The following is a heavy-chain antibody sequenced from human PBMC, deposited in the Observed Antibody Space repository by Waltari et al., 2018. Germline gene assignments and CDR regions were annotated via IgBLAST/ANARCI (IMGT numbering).Heavy chain of an antibody. Sequence: QVQLQQWGAGLLKPSETLSPTCAVYGGSFSGYYWSWIRQPPGQGLEWSGEISHSGSTNNNPSLKSRVTMSVDTSTNQFSLKLISVTVADTAVYYCAGGWATRFGVVRGWFDPWGQGTLVTVSS. D-gene: IGHD3-3*01. CDR1: GGSFSGYY. J-gene: IGHJ5*02. V-gene: IGHV4-34*01. CDR3: AGGWATRFGVVRGWFDP. CDR2: ISHSGST.